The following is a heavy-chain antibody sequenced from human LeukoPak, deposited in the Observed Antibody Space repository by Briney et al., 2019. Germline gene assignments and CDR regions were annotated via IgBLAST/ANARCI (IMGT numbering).Heavy chain of an antibody. CDR1: GGSFSGYY. V-gene: IGHV4-34*01. Sequence: SETLSLTCAVYGGSFSGYYWSWIRQPPGKGLEWIGEINHSGSTNYNPSLKSRVTMSVDTSKNQFSLKLSSVTAADTAVYYCARDRTHSSGWFDYWGQGTLVTVSS. CDR3: ARDRTHSSGWFDY. D-gene: IGHD6-19*01. J-gene: IGHJ4*02. CDR2: INHSGST.